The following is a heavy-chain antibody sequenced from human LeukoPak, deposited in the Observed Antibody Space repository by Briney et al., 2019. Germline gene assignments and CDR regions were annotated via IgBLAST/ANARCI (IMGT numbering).Heavy chain of an antibody. D-gene: IGHD5-12*01. Sequence: PGRSLRLSCAASGFTFSCYAMHWVRQAPGKGLEWVAAISYDGSNEYYADSVRGRFTISRDNSKNTLYLQMNSLRAEDTAVYYCARGRNIVTTSGYFDYWGQGTLVTVSS. V-gene: IGHV3-30-3*01. CDR2: ISYDGSNE. CDR1: GFTFSCYA. CDR3: ARGRNIVTTSGYFDY. J-gene: IGHJ4*02.